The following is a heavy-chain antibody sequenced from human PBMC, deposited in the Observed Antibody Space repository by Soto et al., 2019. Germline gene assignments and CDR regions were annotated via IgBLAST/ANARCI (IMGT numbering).Heavy chain of an antibody. D-gene: IGHD3-10*01. V-gene: IGHV4-59*01. J-gene: IGHJ6*02. CDR3: ARDRLNYGSGSYYNRYYYYYYGMDV. CDR1: GGSISSYY. Sequence: SETLCLTCTVSGGSISSYYWSLLRKPPGKGLEWIGYIYYSGSTNYNPSLKSRVTISVDTSKNQFSLKLSSVTAADTAVYYCARDRLNYGSGSYYNRYYYYYYGMDVWGQGTAVTVS. CDR2: IYYSGST.